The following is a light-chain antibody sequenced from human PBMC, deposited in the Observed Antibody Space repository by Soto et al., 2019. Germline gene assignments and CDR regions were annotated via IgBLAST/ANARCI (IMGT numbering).Light chain of an antibody. CDR1: SSDVGGYNY. CDR2: EVS. V-gene: IGLV2-8*01. J-gene: IGLJ2*01. Sequence: QSALTQPPSASGSPGQSVTISCTGTSSDVGGYNYVSWYQQHPGKAPKLMIYEVSKRPSGVPDRFSGSKSGNTASLTVSGLQAEDAAYYYCCSSAGSTVVFGGGTKLTVL. CDR3: CSSAGSTVV.